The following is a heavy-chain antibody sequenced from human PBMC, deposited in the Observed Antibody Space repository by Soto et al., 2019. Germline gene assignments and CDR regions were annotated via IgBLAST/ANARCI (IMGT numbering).Heavy chain of an antibody. D-gene: IGHD3-9*01. Sequence: ASVKVSCKTSGYTFTDHYINWVRQAPGQGPEYMGWIHPNSGDTKYTQKFQGRVTMTRDTSISTAYMELRRLTSDDTAVYYCGIDLFRQSWKWCDPWGQGTLVTVSS. CDR1: GYTFTDHY. V-gene: IGHV1-2*02. CDR3: GIDLFRQSWKWCDP. J-gene: IGHJ5*02. CDR2: IHPNSGDT.